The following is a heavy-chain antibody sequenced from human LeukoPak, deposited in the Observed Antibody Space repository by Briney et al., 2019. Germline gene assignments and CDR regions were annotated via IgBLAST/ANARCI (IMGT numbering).Heavy chain of an antibody. V-gene: IGHV3-9*01. Sequence: GGSLRLSCAASGFTFDDYAMHWVRQAPGKGLEWVSGISWNSGSIDYADSVKGRFTISRDNAKNSLYLQMNSLRAEDTALYYCAKGWSSGSRTSLDYWGQGTLVTVSS. D-gene: IGHD3-22*01. CDR1: GFTFDDYA. CDR3: AKGWSSGSRTSLDY. CDR2: ISWNSGSI. J-gene: IGHJ4*02.